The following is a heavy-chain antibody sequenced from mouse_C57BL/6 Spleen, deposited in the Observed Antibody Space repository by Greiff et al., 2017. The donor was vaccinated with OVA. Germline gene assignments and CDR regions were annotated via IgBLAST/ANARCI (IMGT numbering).Heavy chain of an antibody. CDR1: GFTFSDYY. V-gene: IGHV5-16*01. J-gene: IGHJ3*01. D-gene: IGHD2-4*01. CDR3: ARGGDYDGRFPWFAY. CDR2: INYDGSST. Sequence: EVKLVESEGGLVQPGSSMKLSCTASGFTFSDYYMAWVRQVPEKGLEWVANINYDGSSTYYLDSLKSRFIISRDNAKNILYLQMSSLKSEDTATYYCARGGDYDGRFPWFAYWGQGTLVTVSA.